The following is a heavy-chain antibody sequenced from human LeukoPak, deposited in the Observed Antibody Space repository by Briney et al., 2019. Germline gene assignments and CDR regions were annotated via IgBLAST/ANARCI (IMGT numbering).Heavy chain of an antibody. CDR1: GYTFTGYC. D-gene: IGHD6-13*01. CDR3: ATCIAAALGAFDI. V-gene: IGHV1-2*06. J-gene: IGHJ3*02. CDR2: INPNSGGT. Sequence: ASVKVSCKASGYTFTGYCMHWVRQAPGQGLEWMGRINPNSGGTNYAQKFQGRVTTTRDTSISTAYMELSRLRSDDTAVYYCATCIAAALGAFDIWGQGTMVTVSS.